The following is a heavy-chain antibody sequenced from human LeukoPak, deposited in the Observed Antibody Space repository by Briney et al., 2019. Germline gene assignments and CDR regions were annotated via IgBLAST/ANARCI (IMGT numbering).Heavy chain of an antibody. Sequence: SVKVSCKASGYTFTTFYFHWVRQAPGQGLEWMGGIIPIFGTANYAQKFQGRVTITADESTSTAYMELSSLRSEDTAVYYCARVVDYYDGSGPRGWDAFDIWGQGTMVTVSS. J-gene: IGHJ3*02. D-gene: IGHD3-22*01. CDR1: GYTFTTFY. V-gene: IGHV1-69*13. CDR3: ARVVDYYDGSGPRGWDAFDI. CDR2: IIPIFGTA.